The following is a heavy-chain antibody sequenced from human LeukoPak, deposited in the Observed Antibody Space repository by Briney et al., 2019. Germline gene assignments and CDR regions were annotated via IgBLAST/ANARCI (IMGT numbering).Heavy chain of an antibody. CDR1: GFTFSNYW. Sequence: GGSLRLSCAASGFTFSNYWMHWVRQAPGKGLMWVSRSNLDGSRTSYADSVKGRFTISRDNSKNTLYLQMNSLRAEDTAVYYCARAGPTVTNYFDYWGQGSLVTVSS. V-gene: IGHV3-74*01. J-gene: IGHJ4*02. CDR3: ARAGPTVTNYFDY. D-gene: IGHD4-17*01. CDR2: SNLDGSRT.